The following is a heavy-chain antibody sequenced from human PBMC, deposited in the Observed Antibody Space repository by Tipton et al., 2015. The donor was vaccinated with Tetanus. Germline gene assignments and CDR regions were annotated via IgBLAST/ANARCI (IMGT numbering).Heavy chain of an antibody. CDR2: IYYSGST. V-gene: IGHV4-61*01. CDR1: GGSVSSGSYY. J-gene: IGHJ3*02. CDR3: ARDRRGGAFDI. Sequence: TLSLTCTVSGGSVSSGSYYWSWIRQPPGKGLEWIGYIYYSGSTNYNPSLKSRVTISVDTSKNQFSLKLSSVTAADTAVYYCARDRRGGAFDIWGQGTMVTVSS.